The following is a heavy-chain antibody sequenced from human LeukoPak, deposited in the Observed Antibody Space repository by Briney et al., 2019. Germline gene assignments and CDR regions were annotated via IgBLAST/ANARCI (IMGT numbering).Heavy chain of an antibody. CDR2: ISSSSSYI. V-gene: IGHV3-21*01. J-gene: IGHJ4*02. CDR3: ASPPGPEPNDYGDYEDMGY. D-gene: IGHD4-17*01. Sequence: GGSLRLSCAASGFTFSSYSMNWVRQAPGKGLEWVSSISSSSSYIYYADSVKGRFTISRDNAKNSLYLQMNSLRAEDTAVYYCASPPGPEPNDYGDYEDMGYWGQGTLVTVSS. CDR1: GFTFSSYS.